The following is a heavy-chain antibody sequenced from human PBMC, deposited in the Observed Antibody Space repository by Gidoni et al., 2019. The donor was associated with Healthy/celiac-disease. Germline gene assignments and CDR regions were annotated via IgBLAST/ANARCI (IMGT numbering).Heavy chain of an antibody. J-gene: IGHJ4*02. D-gene: IGHD6-19*01. V-gene: IGHV1-18*01. CDR2: ISAYNGNT. Sequence: QVQLVQSGAEVKKPGASVKVSCQASGYTFTSYGISWVRQAPGQGLAWMGWISAYNGNTNYAQKLQGRVTMTTDTSTSTSYMELRSLRSDDTAVYYCAGGYSSGWFLGYFDYWGQGTLVTVSS. CDR1: GYTFTSYG. CDR3: AGGYSSGWFLGYFDY.